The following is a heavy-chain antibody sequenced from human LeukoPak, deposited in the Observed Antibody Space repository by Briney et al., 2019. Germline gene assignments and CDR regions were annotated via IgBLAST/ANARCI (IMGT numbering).Heavy chain of an antibody. Sequence: GGSLRLSCASSVFTFSSYAMHWVRQAPAKGLEGVAVISYDGSNKYYADSVKGRFTISRDNSKNTLYLQMNSLRAEDTAVYYCARVGNYYGSGSYYKSFDYWGQGTLVTVSS. V-gene: IGHV3-30-3*01. CDR3: ARVGNYYGSGSYYKSFDY. D-gene: IGHD3-10*01. CDR2: ISYDGSNK. CDR1: VFTFSSYA. J-gene: IGHJ4*02.